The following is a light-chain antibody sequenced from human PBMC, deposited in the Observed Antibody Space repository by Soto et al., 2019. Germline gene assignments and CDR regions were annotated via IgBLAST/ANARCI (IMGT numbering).Light chain of an antibody. Sequence: ESVLTQSPGTLSLSPGERATLSCRASQSISSSSLAWYQQKPGQAPRLLIYGASSRATGIPDRFSGSGSGTDFTLTISRLEPEDFAVYYCQQYGNSPPTWTFGQGTKVEIK. V-gene: IGKV3-20*01. CDR1: QSISSSS. CDR2: GAS. CDR3: QQYGNSPPTWT. J-gene: IGKJ1*01.